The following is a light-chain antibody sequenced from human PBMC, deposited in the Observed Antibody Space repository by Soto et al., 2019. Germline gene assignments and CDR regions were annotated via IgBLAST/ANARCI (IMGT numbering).Light chain of an antibody. V-gene: IGKV2-30*02. Sequence: DVVMTQSPLSLPVTLGQPASISCRSSQSLVHNNGNTYLAWFHQRPGQSPRRLIYQVSNRDSGVPDRFSGSGSGTDFILKISRVEAEDFGVYNCMQGTHATHTSGQETKLEIK. CDR1: QSLVHNNGNTY. CDR2: QVS. J-gene: IGKJ2*01. CDR3: MQGTHATHT.